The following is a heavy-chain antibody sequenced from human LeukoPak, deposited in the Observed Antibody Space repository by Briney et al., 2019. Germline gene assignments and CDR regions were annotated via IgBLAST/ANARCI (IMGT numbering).Heavy chain of an antibody. CDR3: VKGFHFDW. Sequence: GGSLRLSCAASGLGFSTHDMSWGRWVPGRGPGWVSSISGSGTGTYYTDSVKGRVRISRDTSKHTLYVQLDNLRVEDTAVYYCVKGFHFDWWGQGTLAIVSS. CDR1: GLGFSTHD. V-gene: IGHV3-23*01. J-gene: IGHJ4*02. CDR2: ISGSGTGT.